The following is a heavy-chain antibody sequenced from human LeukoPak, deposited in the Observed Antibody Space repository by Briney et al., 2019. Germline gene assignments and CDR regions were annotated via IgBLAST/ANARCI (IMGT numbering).Heavy chain of an antibody. J-gene: IGHJ4*02. CDR2: ITSSSSTI. D-gene: IGHD2-15*01. CDR3: ARDPLEDIVVVVGRN. V-gene: IGHV3-48*01. CDR1: GFTFSSYN. Sequence: GGSLRLSCAASGFTFSSYNINWVRQAPGKGLEWVSYITSSSSTIYYADSVKGRFTISRDNAKNSLYLQMNSLRAEDTAVYYCARDPLEDIVVVVGRNWGQGTLVTVSS.